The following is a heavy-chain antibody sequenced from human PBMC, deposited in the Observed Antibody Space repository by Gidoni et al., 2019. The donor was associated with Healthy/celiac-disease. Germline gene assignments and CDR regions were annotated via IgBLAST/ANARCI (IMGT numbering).Heavy chain of an antibody. CDR3: ARYYDFWSGYYTDIYYGMDV. V-gene: IGHV3-21*01. J-gene: IGHJ6*02. CDR2: ISSSSSYI. D-gene: IGHD3-3*01. CDR1: GFTFSSYS. Sequence: EVQLVESGGGLVKPGGSLRLSCTASGFTFSSYSMNWVRQAPGKGLEWFSSISSSSSYIYYADSVKGRFTISRDNAKNSLYLQMNSLRAEDTAVYYCARYYDFWSGYYTDIYYGMDVWGQGTTVTVSS.